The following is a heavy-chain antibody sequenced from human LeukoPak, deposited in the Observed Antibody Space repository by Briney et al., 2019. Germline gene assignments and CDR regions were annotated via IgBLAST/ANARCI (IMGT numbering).Heavy chain of an antibody. CDR3: ARDPPRASELVPNGFDI. J-gene: IGHJ3*02. D-gene: IGHD6-6*01. CDR2: INPNSGGT. Sequence: PVASVKVSCKASGYTFTDYYIHWVRQAPGQGLEWMGWINPNSGGTNYAQKFQGRVTMTRDTSISTAYMELSRLRSDDTSMYYCARDPPRASELVPNGFDIWGQGTMVTVSS. CDR1: GYTFTDYY. V-gene: IGHV1-2*02.